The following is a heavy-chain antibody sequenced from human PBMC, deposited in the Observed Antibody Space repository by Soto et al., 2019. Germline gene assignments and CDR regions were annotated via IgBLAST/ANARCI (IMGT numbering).Heavy chain of an antibody. CDR2: IYLFDSNT. V-gene: IGHV5-51*01. Sequence: SCVSYGGGWMSKIPGKGLEWMGIIYLFDSNTRYSPSFQGQVTISADKSISTAYLQWSSLKASDTAVYYCSRQEYCSRTSCYAVASWGHGTPVLVFS. D-gene: IGHD2-2*01. J-gene: IGHJ5*01. CDR1: SCVSYG. CDR3: SRQEYCSRTSCYAVAS.